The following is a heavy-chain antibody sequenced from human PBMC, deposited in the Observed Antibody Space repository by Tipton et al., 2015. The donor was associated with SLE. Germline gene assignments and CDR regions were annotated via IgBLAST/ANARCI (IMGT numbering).Heavy chain of an antibody. J-gene: IGHJ3*02. CDR2: ISSSSSYI. D-gene: IGHD1-26*01. CDR3: ARGSGAFDI. Sequence: SLRLSCAASGFIFSTYSMNWVRQAPGKGLEWVSSISSSSSYIYYADSLKGRFTISRDNAKNSLYLQMNSLRAEDTAVYYCARGSGAFDIWGQGIMVSFSS. V-gene: IGHV3-21*01. CDR1: GFIFSTYS.